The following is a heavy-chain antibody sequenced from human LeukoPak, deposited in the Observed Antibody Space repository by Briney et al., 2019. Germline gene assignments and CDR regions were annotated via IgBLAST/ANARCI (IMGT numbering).Heavy chain of an antibody. CDR2: IYNDGPTT. J-gene: IGHJ5*02. D-gene: IGHD4-17*01. CDR1: GFRFSKSW. CDR3: AREKDDHGDPGPLDA. Sequence: GGSLRLSCAASGFRFSKSWMDWVRQVPGKGLVWVARIYNDGPTTNYADSVKGRFTISRDNAANTLFLQMSSLRAQDTAVYYCAREKDDHGDPGPLDAWGQGDLVTVSS. V-gene: IGHV3-74*01.